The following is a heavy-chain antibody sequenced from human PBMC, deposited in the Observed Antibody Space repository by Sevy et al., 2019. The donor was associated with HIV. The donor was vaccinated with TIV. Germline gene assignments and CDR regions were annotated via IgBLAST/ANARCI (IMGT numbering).Heavy chain of an antibody. D-gene: IGHD1-26*01. V-gene: IGHV3-21*01. Sequence: GGSLRLSCAASGFTFSSYSMNWVRQAPGKGLEWVSSISSSSSYIYYADSVKGRFTISRDNAKNPLYLQMNSLRAEDTAVYYCASEKGSYYYYYYMDVWGKGTTVTVSS. CDR1: GFTFSSYS. CDR2: ISSSSSYI. J-gene: IGHJ6*03. CDR3: ASEKGSYYYYYYMDV.